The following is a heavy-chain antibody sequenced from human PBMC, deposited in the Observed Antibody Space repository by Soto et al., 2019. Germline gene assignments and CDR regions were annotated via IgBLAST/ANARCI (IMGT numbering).Heavy chain of an antibody. J-gene: IGHJ6*02. D-gene: IGHD3-3*01. CDR3: ARGNGYDFWSGQPYYYYGMDV. Sequence: ASVKVSCKASGYTFTSYDINWVRQAAGQGLEWMGWMNPNSGNTGYAQKFQGRVTMTRNTSISTAYMELSSLRSEDTAVYYCARGNGYDFWSGQPYYYYGMDVWGQGTTVSVSS. CDR2: MNPNSGNT. V-gene: IGHV1-8*01. CDR1: GYTFTSYD.